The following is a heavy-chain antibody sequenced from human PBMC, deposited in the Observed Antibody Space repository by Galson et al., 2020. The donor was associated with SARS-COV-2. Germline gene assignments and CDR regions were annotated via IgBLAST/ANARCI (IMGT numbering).Heavy chain of an antibody. Sequence: GESLKISCAASGFTFSSYGMHWVRQAPGKGLEWAAVISYDGSNKYYADSVKGRFTISRDNSKNTLYLQMNSLRTEDTAVYYCARSGSGSYLNWFDPWGQGTLVTVSS. CDR1: GFTFSSYG. D-gene: IGHD3-10*01. CDR2: ISYDGSNK. V-gene: IGHV3-30*03. CDR3: ARSGSGSYLNWFDP. J-gene: IGHJ5*02.